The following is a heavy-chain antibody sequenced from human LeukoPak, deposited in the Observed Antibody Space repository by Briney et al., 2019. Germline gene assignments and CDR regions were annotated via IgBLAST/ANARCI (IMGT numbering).Heavy chain of an antibody. V-gene: IGHV1-2*02. Sequence: ASVKVSCKASGYTFTGYYMHWVRQAPGQGLERMGWINPNSGGTNYAQKFQGRVTMTRDASISTAYMELSRLRSDDTAVYYCATAKSGSYSFFDYWGQGTLVTVSS. J-gene: IGHJ4*02. CDR3: ATAKSGSYSFFDY. CDR1: GYTFTGYY. D-gene: IGHD1-26*01. CDR2: INPNSGGT.